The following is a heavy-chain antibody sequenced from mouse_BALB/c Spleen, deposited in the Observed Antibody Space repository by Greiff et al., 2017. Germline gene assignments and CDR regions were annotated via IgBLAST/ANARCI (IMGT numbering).Heavy chain of an antibody. CDR2: ISSGSSTI. D-gene: IGHD1-1*02. CDR1: GFTFSSFG. CDR3: ARNYGPTRAMDY. V-gene: IGHV5-17*02. J-gene: IGHJ4*01. Sequence: EVKLQESGGGLVQPGGSRKLSCAASGFTFSSFGMHWVRQAPEKGLEWVAYISSGSSTIYYADTVKGRFTISRDNPKNTLFLQMTSLRSEDTAMYYCARNYGPTRAMDYWGQGTSVTVSS.